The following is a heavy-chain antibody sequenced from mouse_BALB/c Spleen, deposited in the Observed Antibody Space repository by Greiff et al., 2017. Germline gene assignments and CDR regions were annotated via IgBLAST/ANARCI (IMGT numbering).Heavy chain of an antibody. D-gene: IGHD2-4*01. Sequence: GGGLVQPKGSLKLSCAASGFTFNTYAMNWVRQAPGKGLEWVARIRSKSNNYATYYADSVKDRFTISRDDSQSMLYLQMNNLKTEDTAMYYCVGYDYDYYAMDYWGQGTSVTVSS. CDR3: VGYDYDYYAMDY. V-gene: IGHV10-1*02. CDR2: IRSKSNNYAT. J-gene: IGHJ4*01. CDR1: GFTFNTYA.